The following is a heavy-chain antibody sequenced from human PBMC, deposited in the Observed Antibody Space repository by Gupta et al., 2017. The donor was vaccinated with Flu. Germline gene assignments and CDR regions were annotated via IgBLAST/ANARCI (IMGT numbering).Heavy chain of an antibody. CDR1: GFTFSSYG. CDR3: AAEVDTAMVDI. CDR2: IWYDGSNK. V-gene: IGHV3-33*01. J-gene: IGHJ3*02. D-gene: IGHD5-18*01. Sequence: QVQLVESGGGVVQPGRSLRLSCAASGFTFSSYGMHWVRQAPGKGLEWVAVIWYDGSNKYYADSVKGRFTISRDNSKNTLYLQMNSLRAEDTAVYYCAAEVDTAMVDIWGQGTMVTVSS.